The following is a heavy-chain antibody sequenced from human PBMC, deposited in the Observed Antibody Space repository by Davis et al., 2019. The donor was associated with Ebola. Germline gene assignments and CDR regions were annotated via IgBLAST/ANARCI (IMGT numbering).Heavy chain of an antibody. D-gene: IGHD1-1*01. J-gene: IGHJ6*04. CDR3: ARRYLGTYYYYGMDV. CDR1: GFTFSSYW. Sequence: PGGSLRLSCAASGFTFSSYWMHWVRHAPGKGLVWVSRINSDGSSTSYADSVKGRFTISRDNAKNTLYLQMNSLRAEDTAVYYCARRYLGTYYYYGMDVWGKGTTVTVSS. CDR2: INSDGSST. V-gene: IGHV3-74*01.